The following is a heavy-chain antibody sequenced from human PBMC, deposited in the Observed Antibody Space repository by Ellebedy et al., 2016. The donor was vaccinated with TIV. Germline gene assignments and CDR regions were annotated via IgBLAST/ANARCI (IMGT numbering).Heavy chain of an antibody. J-gene: IGHJ4*02. D-gene: IGHD2-21*01. CDR1: GFTFSSYW. Sequence: PGGSLRLSCAASGFTFSSYWMSRVRQAPGKGLEWVANIKQDGSEKYYVDSVKGRFTFSRDNAKNSLYLQMNSLRAEDTAVYYCARIGGGYSLYYFDYWGQGTLVTVSS. V-gene: IGHV3-7*01. CDR2: IKQDGSEK. CDR3: ARIGGGYSLYYFDY.